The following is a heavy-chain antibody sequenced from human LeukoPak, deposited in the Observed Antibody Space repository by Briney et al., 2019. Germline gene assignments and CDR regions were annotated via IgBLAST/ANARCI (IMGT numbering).Heavy chain of an antibody. J-gene: IGHJ4*02. D-gene: IGHD3-22*01. CDR1: GFTFSSYG. CDR2: ITTSSRYI. CDR3: ARAIRGYYDTSD. V-gene: IGHV3-21*01. Sequence: TGGSLRLSCAASGFTFSSYGMNWVRQAPGKGLEWVSSITTSSRYIYYADSVKGRFTISRDNAKNSLYLQMNSLRAEDTAVYYCARAIRGYYDTSDWGQGTLVTVSS.